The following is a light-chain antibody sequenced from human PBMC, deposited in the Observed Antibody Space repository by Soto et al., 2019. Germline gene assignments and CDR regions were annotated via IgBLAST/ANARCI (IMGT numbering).Light chain of an antibody. CDR3: QSYDSSLNGVV. V-gene: IGLV1-40*01. Sequence: QSVLTQPPSVSGAPGQRVTISCTGSSSNIGAGYDVHWYRQLPGTAPKLLIYGNNNRPSGVPDRFSGSKSGTSASLAITGLQAEDEADYYCQSYDSSLNGVVFGGGTKVTVL. J-gene: IGLJ2*01. CDR2: GNN. CDR1: SSNIGAGYD.